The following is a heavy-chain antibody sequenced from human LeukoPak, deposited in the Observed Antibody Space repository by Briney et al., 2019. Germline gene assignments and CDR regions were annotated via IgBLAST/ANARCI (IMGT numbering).Heavy chain of an antibody. CDR2: ISAYNGNT. J-gene: IGHJ5*02. V-gene: IGHV1-18*01. D-gene: IGHD2-2*01. Sequence: ASVKVSCKASGYTFTSYGISWVRQAPGQGLEWMGWISAYNGNTNYAQKLRGRVTMTTDTSTSTAYMELRSLRSDDTAVYYCARVGYCSSTGCSHRPRNWFDPWGQGTLVTVSS. CDR3: ARVGYCSSTGCSHRPRNWFDP. CDR1: GYTFTSYG.